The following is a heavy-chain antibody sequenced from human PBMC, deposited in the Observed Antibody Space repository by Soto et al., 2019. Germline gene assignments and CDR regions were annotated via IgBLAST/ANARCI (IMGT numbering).Heavy chain of an antibody. V-gene: IGHV1-18*01. J-gene: IGHJ3*02. CDR1: GYTFTSYG. CDR3: ARLIVVPPPDAFDI. CDR2: ISAYNGNT. Sequence: ASVKVSCKASGYTFTSYGISWVRQAPGQGLEWRGWISAYNGNTNYAQKLQGRVTMTTDTSTSTAYMELRSLRYDDTAVYYCARLIVVPPPDAFDIWGQGKMVTVSS. D-gene: IGHD2-21*01.